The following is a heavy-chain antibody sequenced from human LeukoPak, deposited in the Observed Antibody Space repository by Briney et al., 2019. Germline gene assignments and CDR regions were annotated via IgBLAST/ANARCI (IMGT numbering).Heavy chain of an antibody. D-gene: IGHD2-15*01. CDR1: GGSISSYY. Sequence: SGTLSLTCTVSGGSISSYYWSWIRQPAGKGLEWIGRIYTSGSTNYNPSLKSRVTMSVDTSKNQFSLKLSSVTAADTAVYYCARYGCSGGSCYVDYWGQGTLVTVSS. CDR2: IYTSGST. V-gene: IGHV4-4*07. J-gene: IGHJ4*02. CDR3: ARYGCSGGSCYVDY.